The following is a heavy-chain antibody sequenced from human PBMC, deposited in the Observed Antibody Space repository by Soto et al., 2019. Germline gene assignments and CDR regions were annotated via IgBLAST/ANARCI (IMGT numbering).Heavy chain of an antibody. CDR1: GFTLGSYG. Sequence: PEGSMRLSCAASGFTLGSYGMHWVRQAPGKGLEWVAVISYDGSNKYYADSVKGRFTISRDNSKNTLYLQMNNLRAEDTAVYYCAIYSSGWYPLYYWGQGT. V-gene: IGHV3-30*03. D-gene: IGHD6-19*01. J-gene: IGHJ4*02. CDR3: AIYSSGWYPLYY. CDR2: ISYDGSNK.